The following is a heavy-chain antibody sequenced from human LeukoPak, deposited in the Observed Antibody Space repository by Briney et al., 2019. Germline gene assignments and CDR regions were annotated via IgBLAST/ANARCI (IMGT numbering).Heavy chain of an antibody. CDR3: ARRRGYSYGYALGSFDY. V-gene: IGHV4-34*01. Sequence: SETLSLTCAVYGGSFSGYYWSWIRQPPGKGLEWIGEINHSGSTNYNPSLKSRVTISVDTSKNQFSLKLSSVTAADTAVYYCARRRGYSYGYALGSFDYWGQGTLVTVSS. J-gene: IGHJ4*02. CDR1: GGSFSGYY. CDR2: INHSGST. D-gene: IGHD5-18*01.